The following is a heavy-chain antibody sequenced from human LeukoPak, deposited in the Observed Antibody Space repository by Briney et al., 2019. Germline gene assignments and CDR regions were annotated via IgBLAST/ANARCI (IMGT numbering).Heavy chain of an antibody. V-gene: IGHV4-59*11. CDR1: NASISSHY. D-gene: IGHD1-26*01. Sequence: SETLSLTCAVSNASISSHYWSWIRQPPGKGLENIGYINDSGSTKYNPSLKSRVTMSVDTSKNHFSLKVNSVTAADTAVYYCARRLWYSGSSGYYFDLWGQGTLVTVSS. CDR3: ARRLWYSGSSGYYFDL. J-gene: IGHJ4*02. CDR2: INDSGST.